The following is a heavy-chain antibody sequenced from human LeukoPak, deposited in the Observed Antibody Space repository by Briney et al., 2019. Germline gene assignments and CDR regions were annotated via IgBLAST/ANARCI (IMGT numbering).Heavy chain of an antibody. CDR3: ATWAGAVIVDKNGGVY. CDR1: GYSLTELS. Sequence: EASVKVSCTVSGYSLTELSMHWVRQTPGKGLEWMGGFDPEAGETIYAQKFQGRVTMTEDTSTDTAYMELSSLRSEDTAVFYCATWAGAVIVDKNGGVYWGQGTLVTVSS. D-gene: IGHD3-22*01. J-gene: IGHJ4*02. CDR2: FDPEAGET. V-gene: IGHV1-24*01.